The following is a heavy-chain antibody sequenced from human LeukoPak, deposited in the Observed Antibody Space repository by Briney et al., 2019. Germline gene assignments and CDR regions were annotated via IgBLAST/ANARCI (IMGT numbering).Heavy chain of an antibody. D-gene: IGHD3-22*01. Sequence: SETLSLTCTVSGGSISSYYWSWVRQPPGKALEWIGNIFYSGSTYYSPSLKSRVTISLDTSRNQFSLKLNSVTAADTAVYYCAKSNGYGLIDIWGQGTMVTVSS. V-gene: IGHV4-59*12. CDR2: IFYSGST. CDR3: AKSNGYGLIDI. CDR1: GGSISSYY. J-gene: IGHJ3*02.